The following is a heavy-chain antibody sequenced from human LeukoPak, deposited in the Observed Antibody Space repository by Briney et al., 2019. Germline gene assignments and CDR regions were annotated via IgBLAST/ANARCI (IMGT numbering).Heavy chain of an antibody. CDR2: IFPSGGEI. CDR3: AREVVYCGGDCYSSLSAFDY. Sequence: GSLRLSCAASGFTFSTFAMIWVRQPPGKGLEWVSSIFPSGGEIHYADSVRGRFTISRDNAKNSLYLQMNSLRAEDTALYYCAREVVYCGGDCYSSLSAFDYWGQGTLVTVSS. V-gene: IGHV3-21*04. D-gene: IGHD2-21*02. CDR1: GFTFSTFA. J-gene: IGHJ4*02.